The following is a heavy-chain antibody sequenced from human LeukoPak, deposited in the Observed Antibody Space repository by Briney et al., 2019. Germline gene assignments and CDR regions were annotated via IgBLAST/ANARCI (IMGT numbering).Heavy chain of an antibody. Sequence: GRSLRLSCAASGSASSSYAMSWVRQAPGKGLEWVSAISGSGGGTYHADSVNGRFTISRYNSKNTLYLQMNSLRTEDTAVYYCAKHSITMIVVVSSAFDYWGQGTLVTVSS. CDR3: AKHSITMIVVVSSAFDY. J-gene: IGHJ4*02. CDR2: ISGSGGGT. V-gene: IGHV3-23*01. D-gene: IGHD3-22*01. CDR1: GSASSSYA.